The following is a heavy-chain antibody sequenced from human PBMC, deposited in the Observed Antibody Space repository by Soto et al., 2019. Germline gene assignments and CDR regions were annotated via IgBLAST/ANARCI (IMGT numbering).Heavy chain of an antibody. CDR3: ATKGNYYDSSGYYFLLS. Sequence: GGSLRLSCAASGFTFSSYAMSWVRQAPGKGLEWVSAISGSGGSTYYADSVKGRFTISRDNSKNTLYLQMNSLRAEDTAVYYCATKGNYYDSSGYYFLLSWGQGTLVTVSS. CDR1: GFTFSSYA. V-gene: IGHV3-23*01. CDR2: ISGSGGST. J-gene: IGHJ5*02. D-gene: IGHD3-22*01.